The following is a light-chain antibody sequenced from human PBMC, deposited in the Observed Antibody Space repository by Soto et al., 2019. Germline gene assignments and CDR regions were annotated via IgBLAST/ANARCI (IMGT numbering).Light chain of an antibody. CDR2: DVS. CDR1: SSDVGGYNY. CDR3: SSYTSSSTRAV. Sequence: QSALTQPASVSGSPGQSITISCTGTSSDVGGYNYVSWYQQHPGKAPKLMIYDVSNRPSGVSNRFSGSKSGNTASLTISGLRAEDEADYYCSSYTSSSTRAVFGGGTQLPVL. J-gene: IGLJ7*01. V-gene: IGLV2-14*01.